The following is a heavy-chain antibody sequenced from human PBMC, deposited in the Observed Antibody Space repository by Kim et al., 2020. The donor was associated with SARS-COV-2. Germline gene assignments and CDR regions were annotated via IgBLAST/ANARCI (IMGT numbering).Heavy chain of an antibody. CDR3: AKDSSYDFWSGSNYYFD. J-gene: IGHJ4*01. D-gene: IGHD3-3*01. Sequence: GGSLRLSCAASGFTFSSYGMHWVRQAPGKGLEWVAVISYDGSNKYYADSVKGRFTISRDNSKNTLYLQMNSLRAEDTAVYYCAKDSSYDFWSGSNYYFD. CDR1: GFTFSSYG. CDR2: ISYDGSNK. V-gene: IGHV3-30*18.